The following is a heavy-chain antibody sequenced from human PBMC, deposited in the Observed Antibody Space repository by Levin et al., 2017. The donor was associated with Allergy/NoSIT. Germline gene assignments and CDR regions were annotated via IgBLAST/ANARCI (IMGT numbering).Heavy chain of an antibody. V-gene: IGHV3-23*01. CDR2: ISGSGGST. CDR1: GFTFSSYA. CDR3: AKDILLWFGETRTIKYFDY. J-gene: IGHJ4*02. Sequence: PGGSLRLSCAASGFTFSSYAMSWVRQAPGKGLEWVSAISGSGGSTYYADSVKGRFTISRDNSKNTLYLQMNSLRAEDTAVYYCAKDILLWFGETRTIKYFDYWGQGTLVTVSS. D-gene: IGHD3-10*01.